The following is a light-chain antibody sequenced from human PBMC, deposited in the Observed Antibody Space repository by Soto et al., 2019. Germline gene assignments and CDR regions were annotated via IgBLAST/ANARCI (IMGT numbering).Light chain of an antibody. CDR2: RNN. CDR3: AALDGRLSGYV. V-gene: IGLV1-47*01. Sequence: QSVLTQPPSASGTPGQRVTISCSGSSSNIGSNYVYWYQQLPGTAPKLLIYRNNQRPSGVPDRLSGSKSGNSASLAISWLRVEDEAGYYCAALDGRLSGYVFGTGTKVTVL. CDR1: SSNIGSNY. J-gene: IGLJ1*01.